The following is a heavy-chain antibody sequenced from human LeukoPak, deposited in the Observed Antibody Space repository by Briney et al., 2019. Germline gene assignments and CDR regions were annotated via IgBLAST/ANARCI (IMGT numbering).Heavy chain of an antibody. CDR3: ARDHPHRYSSPNWFDP. CDR2: IYYSGST. Sequence: PSETLSLTCTVSGGSISSSSYYWGWIRQPTGKGLEWIGSIYYSGSTYYNPSLKSRVTISVDTSKNQFSLKLSSVTAADTAVYYCARDHPHRYSSPNWFDPWGQGTLVTVSS. J-gene: IGHJ5*02. V-gene: IGHV4-39*07. CDR1: GGSISSSSYY. D-gene: IGHD6-13*01.